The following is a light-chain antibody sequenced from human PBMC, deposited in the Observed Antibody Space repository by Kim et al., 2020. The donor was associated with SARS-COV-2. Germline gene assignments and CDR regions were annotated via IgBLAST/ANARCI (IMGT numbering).Light chain of an antibody. J-gene: IGKJ5*01. CDR2: DAS. Sequence: DVQMTQSPSSLSASVDDRVIITCRASQGVRSHLAWYQQKPGKAPRPLIYDASTLRGGVPSRFSGSGSGTEYTLTITGLQPEDFATYYCQQYDTYPITVGQGTRLEIK. V-gene: IGKV1-16*01. CDR1: QGVRSH. CDR3: QQYDTYPIT.